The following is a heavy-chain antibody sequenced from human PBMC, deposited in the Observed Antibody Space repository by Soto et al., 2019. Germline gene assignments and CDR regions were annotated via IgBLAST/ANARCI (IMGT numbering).Heavy chain of an antibody. CDR3: ARRALYGDYLHHYYGMDV. CDR1: GGSISSSSYY. J-gene: IGHJ6*02. V-gene: IGHV4-39*01. Sequence: QLQLQESGPGLVKPSETLSLTCTVSGGSISSSSYYWGWIRQPPGKGLEWIGSIYYSGSTYYNPSLKSRVTICVDTSKNQFSLKRSSVTAADTAVYYCARRALYGDYLHHYYGMDVWGQGTTVTVFS. D-gene: IGHD4-17*01. CDR2: IYYSGST.